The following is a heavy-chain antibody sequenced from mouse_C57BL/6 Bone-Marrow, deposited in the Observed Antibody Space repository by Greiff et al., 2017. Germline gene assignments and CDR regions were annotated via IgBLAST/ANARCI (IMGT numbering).Heavy chain of an antibody. CDR3: ARLELDGSSGDWYFDD. CDR2: IYPRDGST. J-gene: IGHJ1*03. D-gene: IGHD1-1*01. CDR1: GYTFTSYD. Sequence: VQRVESGPELVKPGASVKLSCKASGYTFTSYDINWVKQRPGQGLEWIGWIYPRDGSTKYNEKFKGKATLTVDTSSSTAYMELHSLTSEDSAVYFCARLELDGSSGDWYFDDWGTGTTVTVSS. V-gene: IGHV1-85*01.